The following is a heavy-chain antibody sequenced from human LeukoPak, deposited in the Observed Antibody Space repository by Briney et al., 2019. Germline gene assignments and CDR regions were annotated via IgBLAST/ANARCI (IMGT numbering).Heavy chain of an antibody. CDR2: MWSNGYSR. Sequence: GGSLRLSCTASGFTFSCYGMHWVRQAPGKVLEWVAVMWSNGYSRYYADSVKGRFTISRDNSKNTLYLEMNSLRAEDTAVYSCARDFDTSGHYLFDYWGQGTLVSVSS. CDR3: ARDFDTSGHYLFDY. CDR1: GFTFSCYG. D-gene: IGHD3-22*01. J-gene: IGHJ4*02. V-gene: IGHV3-33*01.